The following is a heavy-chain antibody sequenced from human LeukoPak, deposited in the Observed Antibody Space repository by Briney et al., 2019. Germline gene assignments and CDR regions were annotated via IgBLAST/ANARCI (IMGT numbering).Heavy chain of an antibody. D-gene: IGHD4-11*01. CDR2: IDANNGDT. V-gene: IGHV1-2*02. Sequence: ASVKVSCKASGYTFRGNYIHWLRQAPGQGLEWMGWIDANNGDTKSAQKFQGRVTMSRDTSISTAYMDLSSLSPDDPAVYYCARDPSSVTLYFFDYWGHGTLVTVSS. CDR1: GYTFRGNY. J-gene: IGHJ4*01. CDR3: ARDPSSVTLYFFDY.